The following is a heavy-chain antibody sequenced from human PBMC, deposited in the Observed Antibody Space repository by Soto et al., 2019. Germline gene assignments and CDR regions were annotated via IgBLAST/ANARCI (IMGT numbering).Heavy chain of an antibody. CDR3: AKDLYYYDSSGSAGAFDI. CDR2: ISWNSGSI. CDR1: GFTFDDYA. J-gene: IGHJ3*02. D-gene: IGHD3-22*01. Sequence: PGGSLRLSCAASGFTFDDYAMHWFRQAPVKVLEWVSGISWNSGSIGYADSVKGRFTISRDNAKNSLYLQMNSLRAEDTALYYCAKDLYYYDSSGSAGAFDIWGQGTMVTVS. V-gene: IGHV3-9*01.